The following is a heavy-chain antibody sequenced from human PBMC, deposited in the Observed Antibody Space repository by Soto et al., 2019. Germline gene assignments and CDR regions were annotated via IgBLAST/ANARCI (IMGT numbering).Heavy chain of an antibody. CDR2: FDGSVGRT. CDR3: ARWGGSHYGMDV. D-gene: IGHD1-26*01. V-gene: IGHV3-23*01. CDR1: GFTFSSYA. J-gene: IGHJ6*02. Sequence: GGSLRLSCAASGFTFSSYAMSWVRQAPGKGLEWVSAFDGSVGRTYYADSVKGRFAISSDNSKNTLYLQMNSLRAEDTAVYYCARWGGSHYGMDVWGQGTTVTVSS.